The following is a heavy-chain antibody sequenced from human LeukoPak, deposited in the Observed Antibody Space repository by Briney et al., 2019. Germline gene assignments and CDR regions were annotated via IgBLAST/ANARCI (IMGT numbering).Heavy chain of an antibody. V-gene: IGHV3-21*01. J-gene: IGHJ4*02. CDR3: ARDKWRVYYDSSGSQYYFDY. CDR1: GFTFSSYS. D-gene: IGHD3-22*01. Sequence: PGGSLRLSCAASGFTFSSYSMNWVRQAPGKGLEWVSSISSSSSYIYYADSVKGRFTISRDNAKNSLYLQMNSLRAKDTAVYYCARDKWRVYYDSSGSQYYFDYWGQGTLVTVSS. CDR2: ISSSSSYI.